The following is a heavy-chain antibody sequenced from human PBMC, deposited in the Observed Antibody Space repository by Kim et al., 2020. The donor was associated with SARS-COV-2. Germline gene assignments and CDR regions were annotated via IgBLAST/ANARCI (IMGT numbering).Heavy chain of an antibody. V-gene: IGHV3-21*01. CDR3: ARVFYYYGSGSYLFDAFDI. D-gene: IGHD3-10*01. CDR1: GFTFSSYS. Sequence: GGSLRLSCAASGFTFSSYSMNWVRQAPGKGLEWVSSISSSSSYIYYADSVKGRFTISRDNAKNSLDLQMNSLRAEDTAVYYCARVFYYYGSGSYLFDAFDIWGQGTMVTVSS. J-gene: IGHJ3*02. CDR2: ISSSSSYI.